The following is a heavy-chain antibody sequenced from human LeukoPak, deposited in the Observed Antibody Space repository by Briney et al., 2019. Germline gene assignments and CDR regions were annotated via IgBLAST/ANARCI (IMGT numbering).Heavy chain of an antibody. CDR3: ARSYSYGSYFDY. J-gene: IGHJ4*02. CDR1: GFTFSNYA. V-gene: IGHV3-64*01. Sequence: PGGSLRLSCAASGFTFSNYAMNWVRQAPGKGLEYVSGISSSGGSTCYANSVKGRFTISRDESKNTLYLQMGGLRAEDMAVYYCARSYSYGSYFDYWGQGTLVTVSS. CDR2: ISSSGGST. D-gene: IGHD5-18*01.